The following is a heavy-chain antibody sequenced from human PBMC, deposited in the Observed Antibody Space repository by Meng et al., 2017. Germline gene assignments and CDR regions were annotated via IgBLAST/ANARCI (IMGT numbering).Heavy chain of an antibody. D-gene: IGHD2-15*01. J-gene: IGHJ4*02. V-gene: IGHV4-4*02. CDR2: IYHSGST. CDR1: GGAISTSNW. Sequence: PRPEAGPGLVKPSGPLSLTCVVFGGAISTSNWGSWVRQPPGKGLEWIGEIYHSGSTNYNPSLKSRVTISVDKSKNQFSLKLSFVTAADTAVYYCARWSIYCSGGSCYSFDYWGQGTLVTVSS. CDR3: ARWSIYCSGGSCYSFDY.